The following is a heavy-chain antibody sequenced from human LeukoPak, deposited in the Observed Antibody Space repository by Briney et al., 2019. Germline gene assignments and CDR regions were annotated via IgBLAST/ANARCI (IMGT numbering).Heavy chain of an antibody. D-gene: IGHD6-19*01. Sequence: SETLSLTCTLSGGSISTYYWSWIRQPPGKGLEWIGYIYHSGSTNYNPSLKSRVTISVDTSKNQFSLKLSSVTAADTAVYYCASGSSAYDYWGQGTLVTVSS. V-gene: IGHV4-59*12. CDR1: GGSISTYY. CDR3: ASGSSAYDY. J-gene: IGHJ4*02. CDR2: IYHSGST.